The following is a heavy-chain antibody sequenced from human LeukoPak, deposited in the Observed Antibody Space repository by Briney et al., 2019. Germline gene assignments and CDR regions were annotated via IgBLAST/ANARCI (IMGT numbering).Heavy chain of an antibody. CDR2: ISDSRRTI. D-gene: IGHD5-18*01. CDR3: ARVRGYNYGYNY. J-gene: IGHJ4*02. CDR1: GFTFSSYS. Sequence: GGSLRLSCAASGFTFSSYSMNWVRQAPGKGLEWVSFISDSRRTIYYADSVKGRFTISRDNAKNTLYLQMNRLRAEDTAVYYCARVRGYNYGYNYWGQGTLVTVSS. V-gene: IGHV3-48*04.